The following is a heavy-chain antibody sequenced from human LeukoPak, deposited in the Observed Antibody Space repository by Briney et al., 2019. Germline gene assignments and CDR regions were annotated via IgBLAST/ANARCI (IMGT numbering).Heavy chain of an antibody. CDR3: AKDPEFLGYSYGWSLDY. CDR2: ISYDGSNK. V-gene: IGHV3-30*18. Sequence: GGSLRLSCAASGFTFSSYGMSWVRQAPGKGLEWVAVISYDGSNKYYADSVKGRFTISRDNSKNTLYLQMDSLRAEDTAVYYCAKDPEFLGYSYGWSLDYWGQGTLVTVSS. D-gene: IGHD5-18*01. J-gene: IGHJ4*02. CDR1: GFTFSSYG.